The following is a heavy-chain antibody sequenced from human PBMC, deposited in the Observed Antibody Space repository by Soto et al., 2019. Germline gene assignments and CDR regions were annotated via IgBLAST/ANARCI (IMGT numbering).Heavy chain of an antibody. CDR3: ARSPENSGPGKLDY. Sequence: PGGSLRLSCAASGFTFDDYAMHWVRQAPGKGLEWVSGISWNSGSIDYADSVKGRFTISRDSAKTSLYLQMNSLRAEDTALYYWARSPENSGPGKLDYWGQEPLVPAS. CDR2: ISWNSGSI. CDR1: GFTFDDYA. D-gene: IGHD5-12*01. J-gene: IGHJ4*02. V-gene: IGHV3-9*01.